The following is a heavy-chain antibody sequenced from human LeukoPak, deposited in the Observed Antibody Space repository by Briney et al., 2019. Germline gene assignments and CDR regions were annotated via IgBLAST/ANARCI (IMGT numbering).Heavy chain of an antibody. CDR3: AKDGSPYASRYFDY. J-gene: IGHJ4*02. V-gene: IGHV1-46*01. Sequence: ASVKVSCKASGCTFTSYYMHWVRQTPGQGLEWMGILNPSGGSTNYAQKFQGRVTMTRDTSTSTVYMELSSLRSEDTAVYYCAKDGSPYASRYFDYWGQGTLVTVSS. D-gene: IGHD2-2*01. CDR2: LNPSGGST. CDR1: GCTFTSYY.